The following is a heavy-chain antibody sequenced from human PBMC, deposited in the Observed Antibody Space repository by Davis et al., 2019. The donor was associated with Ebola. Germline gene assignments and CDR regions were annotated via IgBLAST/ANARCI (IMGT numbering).Heavy chain of an antibody. D-gene: IGHD1-26*01. CDR2: ISAYNGNT. Sequence: ASVKVSCMASVYIFNSYGISWVRQAPGQGLEWMGWISAYNGNTNYAQKVQGRVTMTTDTSTGTAYLDLRSLISDDTAVYFGARTSIVGTTTTASDIWGQGTLVTVSS. CDR3: ARTSIVGTTTTASDI. J-gene: IGHJ3*02. CDR1: VYIFNSYG. V-gene: IGHV1-18*04.